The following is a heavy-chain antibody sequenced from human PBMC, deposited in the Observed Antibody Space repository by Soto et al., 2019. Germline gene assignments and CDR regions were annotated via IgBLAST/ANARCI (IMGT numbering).Heavy chain of an antibody. CDR2: IYYSGST. V-gene: IGHV4-59*01. J-gene: IGHJ4*02. Sequence: PSETLSLTCTVSGGSISSYYWSWIRQPPGKGLEWIGYIYYSGSTNYNPSLKSRVTISVDTSKNQFSLKLSSVTAADTAVYYCARGARKQWELLPYYFDYWGQGTLVTVSS. D-gene: IGHD1-26*01. CDR3: ARGARKQWELLPYYFDY. CDR1: GGSISSYY.